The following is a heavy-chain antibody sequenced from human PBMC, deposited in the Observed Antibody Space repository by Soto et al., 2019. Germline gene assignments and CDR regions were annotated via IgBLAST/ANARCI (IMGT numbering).Heavy chain of an antibody. CDR3: ARDAATGGDYDYYYYYGMDV. Sequence: GGSLRLSCAASGFTFSSYGMHWVRQAPGKGLEWVAVIWYDGSNKYYADSVKGRFTISRDNSKNTLYLQMNSLRAEDTAVYYCARDAATGGDYDYYYYYGMDVWGQGTTVTVSS. V-gene: IGHV3-33*01. CDR1: GFTFSSYG. CDR2: IWYDGSNK. D-gene: IGHD4-17*01. J-gene: IGHJ6*02.